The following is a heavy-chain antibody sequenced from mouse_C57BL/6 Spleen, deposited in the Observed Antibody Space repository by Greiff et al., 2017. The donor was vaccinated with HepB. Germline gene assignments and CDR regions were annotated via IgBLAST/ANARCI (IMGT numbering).Heavy chain of an antibody. V-gene: IGHV1-62-2*01. CDR1: GYTFTEYT. D-gene: IGHD2-4*01. Sequence: QVHVKQSGAELVKPGASVKLSCKASGYTFTEYTIHWVKQRSGQGLEWIGWFYPGSGSIKYNEKFKDKATLTADKSSSTVYMELSRLTSEDSAVYFCARPNYDYDEGYFDVWGTGTTVTVSS. CDR2: FYPGSGSI. CDR3: ARPNYDYDEGYFDV. J-gene: IGHJ1*03.